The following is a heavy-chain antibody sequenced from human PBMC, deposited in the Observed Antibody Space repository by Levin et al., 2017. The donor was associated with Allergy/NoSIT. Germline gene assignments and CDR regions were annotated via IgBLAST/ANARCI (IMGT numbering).Heavy chain of an antibody. Sequence: GGSLRLSCAASGFTFSSYAMSWVRQAPGKGLEWVSAISGSGGSTYYADSVKGRFTISRDNSKNTLYLQMNSLRAEDTAVYYCAKTSLGRGNNYGGKGFWWFDPWGQGTLVTVSS. CDR2: ISGSGGST. CDR1: GFTFSSYA. CDR3: AKTSLGRGNNYGGKGFWWFDP. V-gene: IGHV3-23*01. D-gene: IGHD4-23*01. J-gene: IGHJ5*02.